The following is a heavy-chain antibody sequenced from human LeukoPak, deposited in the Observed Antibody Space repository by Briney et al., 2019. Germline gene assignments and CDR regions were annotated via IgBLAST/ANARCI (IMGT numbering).Heavy chain of an antibody. D-gene: IGHD6-19*01. CDR1: GYTFTSYG. J-gene: IGHJ5*02. CDR2: ISAYNGNT. V-gene: IGHV1-18*01. Sequence: ASVKVSCKASGYTFTSYGISWVRQAPGQGLEWMGWISAYNGNTDYAQKLRGRVTMTTDTSTSTAYMELRSLRSDDTAVYYCASGGAVAGLFDPWGQGTLVTVSS. CDR3: ASGGAVAGLFDP.